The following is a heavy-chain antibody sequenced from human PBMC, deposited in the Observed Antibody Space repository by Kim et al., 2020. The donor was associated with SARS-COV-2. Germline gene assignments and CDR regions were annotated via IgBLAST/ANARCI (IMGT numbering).Heavy chain of an antibody. CDR1: GFTFSSYW. J-gene: IGHJ6*02. CDR3: ARGVAGTIYYYGMDV. V-gene: IGHV3-7*05. Sequence: GGSLRLSCAASGFTFSSYWMSWVRQAPGKGLEWVANIKEDGSEKYYVDSVKGRFTIARDNAKNSLYLQMNTLRAEDTAVYYCARGVAGTIYYYGMDVWGQGTTVTVSS. D-gene: IGHD6-19*01. CDR2: IKEDGSEK.